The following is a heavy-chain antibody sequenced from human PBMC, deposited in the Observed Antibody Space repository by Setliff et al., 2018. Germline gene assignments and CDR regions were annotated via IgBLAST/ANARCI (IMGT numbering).Heavy chain of an antibody. V-gene: IGHV1-69*05. CDR3: ARERATIVVEPDQAFFHH. D-gene: IGHD2-15*01. J-gene: IGHJ1*01. Sequence: SVKVSCKASRGTFSSYGITWVRQAPGQGLEWMGGIIPIFGTTDYAQKFQGRVTITTDESTSTAYMELRSLRSDDTAVYYCARERATIVVEPDQAFFHHWGQGTLVTVSS. CDR1: RGTFSSYG. CDR2: IIPIFGTT.